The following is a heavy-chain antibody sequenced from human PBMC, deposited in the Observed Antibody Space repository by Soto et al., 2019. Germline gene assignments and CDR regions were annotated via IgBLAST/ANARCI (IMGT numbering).Heavy chain of an antibody. CDR3: AREDVNRAYAEGFDI. Sequence: QVQLVQSGAEVKKPGASVKVSCKASGYTFTSYAMHWVRQAPGQRLEWMGWINAGNGNTKYSQKFQGRVTITRDTSASTANMKWSSLRSEETAVYYCAREDVNRAYAEGFDIWGRGTMVTVSS. D-gene: IGHD3-10*01. V-gene: IGHV1-3*01. CDR2: INAGNGNT. J-gene: IGHJ3*02. CDR1: GYTFTSYA.